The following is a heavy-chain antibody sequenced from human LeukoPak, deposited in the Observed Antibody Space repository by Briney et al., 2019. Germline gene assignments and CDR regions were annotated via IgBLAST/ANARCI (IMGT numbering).Heavy chain of an antibody. CDR3: AKDLTHYYGSGSSGDY. Sequence: PGGSLGLSCAASGFSFSSYWMSWVRQAPGKGLEWVSAISGSGGSTYYADSVKGRFTISRDNSKNTLYLQMNSLRAEDTAVYYCAKDLTHYYGSGSSGDYWGQGTLVTVSS. J-gene: IGHJ4*02. D-gene: IGHD3-10*01. CDR2: ISGSGGST. CDR1: GFSFSSYW. V-gene: IGHV3-23*01.